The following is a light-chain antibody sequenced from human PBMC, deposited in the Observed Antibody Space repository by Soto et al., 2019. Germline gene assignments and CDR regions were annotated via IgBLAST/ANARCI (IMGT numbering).Light chain of an antibody. J-gene: IGKJ1*01. V-gene: IGKV1-6*01. Sequence: AIQMTQSPSSLSASVGDRVIITCRASQGIRSELAWYQQKPGKAPDLLIYAASTLQPGVPYRFSGSGSGTAFTLTISNLQPEDFATYYCLHDYNYPRTFGQGTKVEIK. CDR2: AAS. CDR1: QGIRSE. CDR3: LHDYNYPRT.